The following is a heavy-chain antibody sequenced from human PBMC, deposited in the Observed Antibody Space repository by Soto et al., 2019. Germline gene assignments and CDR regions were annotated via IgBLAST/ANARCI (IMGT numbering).Heavy chain of an antibody. CDR2: IIPILGIA. V-gene: IGHV1-69*04. Sequence: SVKVSCKASGGTFNSYTISWVRQAPGQGLEWMGRIIPILGIANYAQKFQGRVTITADKSTSTAYMELSSLRSEDMAVYYCARDDYYDSSGYPAPFDYWGQGTLVTVSS. CDR1: GGTFNSYT. D-gene: IGHD3-22*01. CDR3: ARDDYYDSSGYPAPFDY. J-gene: IGHJ4*02.